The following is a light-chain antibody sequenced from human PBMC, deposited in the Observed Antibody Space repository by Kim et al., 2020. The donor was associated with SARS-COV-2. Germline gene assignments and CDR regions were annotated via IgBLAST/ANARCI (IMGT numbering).Light chain of an antibody. CDR3: HQYYSTPVVS. CDR2: WAS. Sequence: DIVMTQSPDSLAVSLGETAAINCKSSQSVLSTSKNKSHLAWYQQKSGQPPKLLIYWASEREYGVPDRFSGSGSGTSFTLTISNVQAEDVAFYYCHQYYSTPVVSFGQGTKLEIK. V-gene: IGKV4-1*01. J-gene: IGKJ2*01. CDR1: QSVLSTSKNKSH.